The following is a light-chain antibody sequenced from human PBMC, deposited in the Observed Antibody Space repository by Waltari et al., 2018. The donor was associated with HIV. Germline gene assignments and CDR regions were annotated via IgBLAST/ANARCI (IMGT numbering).Light chain of an antibody. J-gene: IGKJ4*01. CDR2: ATS. Sequence: DIQLTQSPSFLFASIGDRVTITCRASQNIYSYLVWYQQKPGRAPQVLSYATSTLQSGVPSRFSGSGSGTEFALTITNLQPDDFATYFCQQVNGYPLTFGGGTKVEIK. CDR3: QQVNGYPLT. V-gene: IGKV1-9*01. CDR1: QNIYSY.